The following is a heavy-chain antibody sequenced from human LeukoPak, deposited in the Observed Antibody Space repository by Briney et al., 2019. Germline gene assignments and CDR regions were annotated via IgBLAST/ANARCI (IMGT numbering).Heavy chain of an antibody. V-gene: IGHV4-39*07. CDR3: ARASGSSWYERRLHAYYYYMDV. J-gene: IGHJ6*03. CDR2: IDYSGST. D-gene: IGHD6-13*01. Sequence: SETLSLTCTVSVGSIISTTYYWGWIRQPPGEGLEWIGSIDYSGSTYYNPSLKSRVTISVDTSKNQFSLNLSSVTAADTAVYSCARASGSSWYERRLHAYYYYMDVWGKGTTVTVSS. CDR1: VGSIISTTYY.